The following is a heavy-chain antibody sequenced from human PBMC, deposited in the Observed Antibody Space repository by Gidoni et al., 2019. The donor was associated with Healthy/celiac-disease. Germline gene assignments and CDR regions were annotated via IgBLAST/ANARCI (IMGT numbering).Heavy chain of an antibody. D-gene: IGHD2-2*01. J-gene: IGHJ6*03. CDR2: IKSKTDGGTT. V-gene: IGHV3-15*01. Sequence: EVQLVESGGGLVKPGGSLRLSCAASGFTFSNAWMSWVRQAPGKGLEWVGRIKSKTDGGTTDYAAPVKGRFTISRDDSKNTLYLQMNSLKTEDTAVYYCTTGDHYTVVPASNHNYYMDVWGKGTTVTVSS. CDR1: GFTFSNAW. CDR3: TTGDHYTVVPASNHNYYMDV.